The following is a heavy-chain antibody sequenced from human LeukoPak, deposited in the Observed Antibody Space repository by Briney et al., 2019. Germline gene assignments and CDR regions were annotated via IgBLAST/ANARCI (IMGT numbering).Heavy chain of an antibody. Sequence: SETLSLTCTVSGGSISSRSYYWGWIRQPPGKGLEWIGSIYYSGNTYYNPSLKSRVTISVDTSKNQSSLKLSSVTAADTAVYYCARRAVAVPWFDPWGQGTLVTVSS. CDR3: ARRAVAVPWFDP. CDR1: GGSISSRSYY. V-gene: IGHV4-39*01. J-gene: IGHJ5*02. CDR2: IYYSGNT. D-gene: IGHD6-19*01.